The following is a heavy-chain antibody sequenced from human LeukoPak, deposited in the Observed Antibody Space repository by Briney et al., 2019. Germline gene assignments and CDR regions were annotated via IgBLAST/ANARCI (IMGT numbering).Heavy chain of an antibody. CDR3: AKEVHPYDSGTYYFDY. D-gene: IGHD3-10*01. Sequence: GGSLRLSCVGSGFTFSSYGMHWVREAAGKGLEWVAFIRHDGSNEYYADSVKGRFTVSRDNSKNTLFLQMNSLRVEEMAVYYCAKEVHPYDSGTYYFDYWGRGTLVTVSS. V-gene: IGHV3-30*02. CDR1: GFTFSSYG. J-gene: IGHJ4*02. CDR2: IRHDGSNE.